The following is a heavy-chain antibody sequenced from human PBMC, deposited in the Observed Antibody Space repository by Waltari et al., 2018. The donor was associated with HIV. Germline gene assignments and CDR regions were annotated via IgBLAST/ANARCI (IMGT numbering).Heavy chain of an antibody. CDR2: MWLGDGNAK. Sequence: QVQLVESGGGVVQPGTSLRLSCAASGFRFRNYAMHWARQAPGKGLEWAELMWLGDGNAKYYTDSVRSRFTISRDNSKNTLYLQMNSLRAEDTAVYYCARRVGSTGSYDRLDPWGQGTLVTVSS. CDR1: GFRFRNYA. V-gene: IGHV3-33*01. D-gene: IGHD3-22*01. J-gene: IGHJ5*02. CDR3: ARRVGSTGSYDRLDP.